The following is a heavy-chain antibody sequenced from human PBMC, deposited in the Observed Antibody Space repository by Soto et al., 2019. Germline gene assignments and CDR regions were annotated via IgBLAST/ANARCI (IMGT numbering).Heavy chain of an antibody. J-gene: IGHJ4*02. CDR2: IIPIFGTA. Sequence: SVKVSCKASGGTFSSYAISWVRQAPGQGLEWMGGIIPIFGTANYAQKFQGRVTITADKSTSTAYMELSSLRSEDTAVYYCARVRCSSTTLSYLDYWGQGTLVTV. CDR1: GGTFSSYA. CDR3: ARVRCSSTTLSYLDY. D-gene: IGHD2-2*01. V-gene: IGHV1-69*06.